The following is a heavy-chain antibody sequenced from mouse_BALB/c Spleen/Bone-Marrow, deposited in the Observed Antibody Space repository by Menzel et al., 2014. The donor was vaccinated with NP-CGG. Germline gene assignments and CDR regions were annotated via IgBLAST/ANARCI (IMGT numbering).Heavy chain of an antibody. V-gene: IGHV1-9*01. CDR3: ERGGVRGGYWYFDV. CDR2: ILPGSGST. J-gene: IGHJ1*01. Sequence: QVQLQQPGAELMKPGASVKISCKATGYTFSSYWIEWVKQRPGHGLEWIGEILPGSGSTNYNEKFKGKATFTADTSSNTAYMQLSSLTSEDSAVYYGERGGVRGGYWYFDVWGAGTTVTVSS. CDR1: GYTFSSYW. D-gene: IGHD2-14*01.